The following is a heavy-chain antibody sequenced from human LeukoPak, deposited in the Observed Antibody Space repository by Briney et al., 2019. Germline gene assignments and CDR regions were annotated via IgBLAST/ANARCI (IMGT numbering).Heavy chain of an antibody. D-gene: IGHD4-17*01. V-gene: IGHV4-59*08. Sequence: PSETLSLTCTVSGGSISSYYWSWIRQPPGKGLEWIGYIYYSGSTNYNPSLKSRVTISVDTSKNQFSLKLSSVTAADTAVYYCARHGPVTTHGYHYYGMDVWGQGTTVTVSS. J-gene: IGHJ6*02. CDR3: ARHGPVTTHGYHYYGMDV. CDR1: GGSISSYY. CDR2: IYYSGST.